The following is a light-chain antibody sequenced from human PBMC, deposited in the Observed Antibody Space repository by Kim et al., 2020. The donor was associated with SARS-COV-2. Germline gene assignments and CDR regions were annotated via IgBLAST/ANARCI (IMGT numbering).Light chain of an antibody. CDR2: GKT. Sequence: ALGQTVRITCQGDSLTTSFATWYQRKSGQAPLLVFYGKTNRPSGIPDRFSGSGSGNTSSLTITETQAEDEADYYCSSRDSASNRVLFGGGTSLTVL. V-gene: IGLV3-19*01. CDR1: SLTTSF. CDR3: SSRDSASNRVL. J-gene: IGLJ3*02.